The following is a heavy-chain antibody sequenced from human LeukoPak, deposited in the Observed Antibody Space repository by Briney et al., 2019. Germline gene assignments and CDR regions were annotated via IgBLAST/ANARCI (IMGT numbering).Heavy chain of an antibody. CDR1: GFTFSSYS. D-gene: IGHD2-21*01. V-gene: IGHV3-21*01. CDR2: ISSSSGYI. CDR3: ARSYWANWFDP. J-gene: IGHJ5*02. Sequence: PGGSLRLSCAASGFTFSSYSMNWVRQAPGKGLEWVSSISSSSGYIYYADSVKGRFTISRDNAKNSLYLQMNSLRAEDTAVYYCARSYWANWFDPWGQGTLVTVSS.